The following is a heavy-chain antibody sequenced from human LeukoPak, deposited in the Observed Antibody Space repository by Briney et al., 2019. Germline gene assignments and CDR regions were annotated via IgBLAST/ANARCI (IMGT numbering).Heavy chain of an antibody. CDR3: AKEQDNLLLLSHFDS. Sequence: PGGSLRLSCGASGFTFNNYAMNWVRQAPGKGLQWVSAVSGDGQRTFYADSVKGRFIIFRDNSMNTLSLQMNNLKVEDTAIYYCAKEQDNLLLLSHFDSWGQGILVTVSA. CDR2: VSGDGQRT. J-gene: IGHJ4*02. D-gene: IGHD1-14*01. V-gene: IGHV3-23*01. CDR1: GFTFNNYA.